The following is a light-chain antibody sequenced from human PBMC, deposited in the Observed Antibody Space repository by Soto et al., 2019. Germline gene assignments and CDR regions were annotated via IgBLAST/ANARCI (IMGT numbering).Light chain of an antibody. CDR1: SSDVGGYNC. Sequence: QSALTQPPSASGSPGQSVTISCTGTSSDVGGYNCVSWYQQHPGKAPQLMIYEVTKRPSGVPDRFSGSKSGNTASLTASGLQAEDEADYYCSSYAGSNTVLFGGGTKLTVL. V-gene: IGLV2-8*01. J-gene: IGLJ2*01. CDR2: EVT. CDR3: SSYAGSNTVL.